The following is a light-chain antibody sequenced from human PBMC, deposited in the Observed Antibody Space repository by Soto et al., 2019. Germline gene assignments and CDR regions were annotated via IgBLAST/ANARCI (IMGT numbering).Light chain of an antibody. CDR2: EVS. V-gene: IGLV2-8*01. CDR3: QTWSTDIRV. CDR1: SSDVGGYNY. J-gene: IGLJ3*02. Sequence: QSALTQPPSASGSPGQSVTISCTGTSSDVGGYNYVSWYQQHPGKAPKLMIYEVSKRPSGVPDRFSGSSSGAERYLTISSLQSEDEADYYCQTWSTDIRVFGGGTKLTVL.